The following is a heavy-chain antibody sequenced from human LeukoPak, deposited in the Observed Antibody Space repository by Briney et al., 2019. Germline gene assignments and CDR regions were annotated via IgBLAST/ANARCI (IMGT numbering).Heavy chain of an antibody. CDR1: GFTFPNSW. Sequence: GGSLRLPCAASGFTFPNSWMSWVRQAPGKGLEWVANIKPDGSEKYYVGSVEGRFTISRDNAKSSLSLQMDSLRGEDTAVYYCVRALGSSTADYWGQGTLVTVSS. CDR2: IKPDGSEK. V-gene: IGHV3-7*01. D-gene: IGHD6-6*01. J-gene: IGHJ4*02. CDR3: VRALGSSTADY.